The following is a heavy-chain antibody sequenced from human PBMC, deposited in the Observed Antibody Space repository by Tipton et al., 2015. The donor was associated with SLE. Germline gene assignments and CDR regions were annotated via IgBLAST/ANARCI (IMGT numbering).Heavy chain of an antibody. CDR1: DFILNNYA. J-gene: IGHJ4*02. CDR2: ISSSGSTI. Sequence: SLRLSCAASDFILNNYAMTWVRQTPGKGLEWVSYISSSGSTIYYADSVKGRFTISRDNAKNSLYLQMNGLRAEDTAVYYCTRVGYYYDRTGSSPPDYWGQGTLVTVSS. CDR3: TRVGYYYDRTGSSPPDY. V-gene: IGHV3-48*03. D-gene: IGHD3-22*01.